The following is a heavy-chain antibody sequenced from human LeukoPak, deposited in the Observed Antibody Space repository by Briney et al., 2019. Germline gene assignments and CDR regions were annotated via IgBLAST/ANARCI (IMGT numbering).Heavy chain of an antibody. CDR1: GFTFRKYV. D-gene: IGHD3-3*01. CDR2: ISGSDGST. V-gene: IGHV3-23*01. CDR3: AILWGFLEWLSNFDS. J-gene: IGHJ4*02. Sequence: PGGSLRLSCAASGFTFRKYVMNWVRQAPEKGLEWVSGISGSDGSTYYADSVKGRFIISRDNSKNTLYLQMNSLRAEDTAVYYSAILWGFLEWLSNFDSWGQGTLVTVSS.